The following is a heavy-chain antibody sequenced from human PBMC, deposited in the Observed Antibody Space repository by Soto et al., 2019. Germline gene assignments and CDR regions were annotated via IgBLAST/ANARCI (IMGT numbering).Heavy chain of an antibody. D-gene: IGHD7-27*01. Sequence: ASVKVSCKASGYTFTGYYMHWVRQAPGQGLEWMGWINPNSGGTNYAQKFQGWVTMTRDTSISTAYMELSRLRSDDTAVYYCARPRRTGDLQVAAFDIWGQGTMVTVSS. CDR1: GYTFTGYY. V-gene: IGHV1-2*04. CDR3: ARPRRTGDLQVAAFDI. J-gene: IGHJ3*02. CDR2: INPNSGGT.